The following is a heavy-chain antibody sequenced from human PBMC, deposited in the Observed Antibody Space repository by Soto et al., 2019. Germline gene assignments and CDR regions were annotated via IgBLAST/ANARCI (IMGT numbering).Heavy chain of an antibody. CDR2: IYYSGST. D-gene: IGHD5-18*01. CDR3: ARDRGGYSYDHYLDY. V-gene: IGHV4-59*01. CDR1: GGSISSYY. Sequence: SETLSLTCTVSGGSISSYYWSWIRQPPGKGLEWIGYIYYSGSTNYNPSLKSRVTISVDTSKNQFSLKLSSVTAADTAVYYCARDRGGYSYDHYLDYWGQGTLVTVSS. J-gene: IGHJ4*02.